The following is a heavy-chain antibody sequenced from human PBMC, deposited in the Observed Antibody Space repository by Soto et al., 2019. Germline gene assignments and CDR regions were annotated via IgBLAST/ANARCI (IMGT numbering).Heavy chain of an antibody. CDR2: ITGGGGRT. CDR1: GFTFSTYA. CDR3: AKDRYGDYGGVDY. Sequence: EVQLLESGGGLVQPGGSLRLSCAASGFTFSTYAMIWVRQAPGKGLEWVSVITGGGGRTYYADSVKGLFTISRDNSKNTLYLQMNSLRAEDTAVYYCAKDRYGDYGGVDYWGQGTLVTVSS. J-gene: IGHJ4*02. V-gene: IGHV3-23*01. D-gene: IGHD4-17*01.